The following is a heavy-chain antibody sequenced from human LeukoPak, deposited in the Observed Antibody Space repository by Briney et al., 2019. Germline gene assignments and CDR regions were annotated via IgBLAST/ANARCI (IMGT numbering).Heavy chain of an antibody. J-gene: IGHJ4*02. Sequence: SETLSLTCTVSGGSISSSSYYWGWIRQPPGKGLEWIGSIYYSGSTYYNPSLKSRVTISVDTSKNQFSLKLSSVTAADTAVYYCARNDYDFWSGYYSSFDYWGQGTLVTVSS. V-gene: IGHV4-39*01. CDR3: ARNDYDFWSGYYSSFDY. CDR1: GGSISSSSYY. CDR2: IYYSGST. D-gene: IGHD3-3*01.